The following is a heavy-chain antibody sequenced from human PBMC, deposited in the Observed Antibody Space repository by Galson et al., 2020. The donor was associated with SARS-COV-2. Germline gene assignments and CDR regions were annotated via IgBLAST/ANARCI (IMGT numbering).Heavy chain of an antibody. D-gene: IGHD3-9*01. CDR1: GFTFSGSA. Sequence: GGSLRLSCAASGFTFSGSAVHWVRQASGKGLEWVGRIRIKANSYATEYAASVKGRFTISRDDSKNTAYLQMNSLKTEDTAVYYCARHHEAYHILAGYSLDYYYGVDVWGQGTTVTVSS. CDR2: IRIKANSYAT. CDR3: ARHHEAYHILAGYSLDYYYGVDV. J-gene: IGHJ6*02. V-gene: IGHV3-73*01.